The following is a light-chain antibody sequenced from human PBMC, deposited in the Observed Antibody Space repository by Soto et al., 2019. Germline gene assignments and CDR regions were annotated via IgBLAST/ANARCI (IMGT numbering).Light chain of an antibody. CDR1: QSVSSN. Sequence: EIVMTQSPATLSVSPGERATLSCRASQSVSSNLAWYQQKPGQAPRLLIYGASTRASDIPARFSGSVSGTEFTLAISSLQSEAFAVDYCQQYNNWPQTFGKGTKVEIK. CDR2: GAS. V-gene: IGKV3-15*01. CDR3: QQYNNWPQT. J-gene: IGKJ1*01.